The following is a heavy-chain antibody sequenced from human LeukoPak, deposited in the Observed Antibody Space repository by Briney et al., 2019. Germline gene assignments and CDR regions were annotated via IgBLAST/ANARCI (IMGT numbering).Heavy chain of an antibody. D-gene: IGHD3-10*01. J-gene: IGHJ6*03. Sequence: PGRSLRLSCAASGFTFSSYGMHWVRQAPGKGLEWVAVIWYDGSNKYYADSVKGRFTISRDNSKNTLYLQMNSLRAEDTAVYYCARDFLVRRSAAYYYYMDVWGKGTTVTVSS. CDR3: ARDFLVRRSAAYYYYMDV. V-gene: IGHV3-33*01. CDR2: IWYDGSNK. CDR1: GFTFSSYG.